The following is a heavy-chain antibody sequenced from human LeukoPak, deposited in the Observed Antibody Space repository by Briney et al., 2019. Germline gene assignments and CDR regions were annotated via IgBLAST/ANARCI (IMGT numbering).Heavy chain of an antibody. J-gene: IGHJ4*02. CDR3: ARDRYYDSGSYYN. CDR1: GGSISSYY. Sequence: PSETLSLTCTVSGGSISSYYWSWIRQPPGKGLEWIGCISYSGTTNYNPSLKSRVTISVDTPKNQFSLKLSSVTAADTAVYYCARDRYYDSGSYYNWGQGTLVTVSS. V-gene: IGHV4-59*01. CDR2: ISYSGTT. D-gene: IGHD3-10*01.